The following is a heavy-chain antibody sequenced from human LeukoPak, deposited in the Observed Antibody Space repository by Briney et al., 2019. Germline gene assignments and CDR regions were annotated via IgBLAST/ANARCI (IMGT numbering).Heavy chain of an antibody. Sequence: GGSLRLSCAASGFTFSSYSMNWVRQAPGKGLEWVSSISSSSSYIYYADSVKGRFTISRDNAENSLYLQMNSLRAEGTAVYYCARDSVVATIVDWFDPWGQGTLVTVSS. V-gene: IGHV3-21*01. CDR3: ARDSVVATIVDWFDP. CDR1: GFTFSSYS. CDR2: ISSSSSYI. D-gene: IGHD5-12*01. J-gene: IGHJ5*02.